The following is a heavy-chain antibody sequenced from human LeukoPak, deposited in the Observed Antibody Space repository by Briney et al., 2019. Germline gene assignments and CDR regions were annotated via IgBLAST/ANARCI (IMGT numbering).Heavy chain of an antibody. J-gene: IGHJ4*02. CDR2: IDPSDSYT. CDR3: ARQGDYPDY. Sequence: KFGESLKISCKGSGYSFTSYWIGWVHQMPGKGLEWMGRIDPSDSYTNYSPSFQGHVTISADKSISTAYLHWSSLKASDTAMYYCARQGDYPDYWGQGTLVTVSS. CDR1: GYSFTSYW. V-gene: IGHV5-10-1*01.